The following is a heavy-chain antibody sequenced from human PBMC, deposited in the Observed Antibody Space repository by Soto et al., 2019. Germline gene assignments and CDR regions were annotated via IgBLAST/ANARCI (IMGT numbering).Heavy chain of an antibody. CDR2: INHSGST. CDR1: GGSFSGYY. J-gene: IGHJ6*03. D-gene: IGHD2-21*02. V-gene: IGHV4-34*01. Sequence: SETLSLTCAVYGGSFSGYYWSWIRQPPGKGLEWIGEINHSGSTNYNPSLKSRVTISVDTSKNQFSLKLSPVTAADTAVYYCARAPVGGTVTATTTVYYYYMDVWGKGTTVTGSS. CDR3: ARAPVGGTVTATTTVYYYYMDV.